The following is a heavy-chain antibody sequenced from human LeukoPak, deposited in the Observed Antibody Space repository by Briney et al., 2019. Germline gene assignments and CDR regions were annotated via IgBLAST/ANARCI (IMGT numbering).Heavy chain of an antibody. CDR2: IYHSGST. CDR1: GGSISSSNW. D-gene: IGHD2-15*01. Sequence: PSGTLSLTCAVSGGSISSSNWWSWVRPPPGKGLEWIGEIYHSGSTNYNPSLKSRVTISVDKTKNQFSLKLSSVTAADTAVDYCARKSCSGGSCYYSSFDPWGQGTLVTVSS. V-gene: IGHV4-4*02. J-gene: IGHJ5*02. CDR3: ARKSCSGGSCYYSSFDP.